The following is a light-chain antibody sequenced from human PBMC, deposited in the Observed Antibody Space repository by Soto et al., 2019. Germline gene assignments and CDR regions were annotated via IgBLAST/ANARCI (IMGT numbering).Light chain of an antibody. CDR1: SSNIGAGYD. Sequence: QTVVTQPPSVSGAPGQSVTISCTGSSSNIGAGYDVHWYQQLPGTAPKLLIYVNSNRPSGVPDRFSGSKSGTSASLAITGLQAEDEADYYCQSYDSSLSVVFGGGTKLTVL. CDR2: VNS. CDR3: QSYDSSLSVV. J-gene: IGLJ2*01. V-gene: IGLV1-40*01.